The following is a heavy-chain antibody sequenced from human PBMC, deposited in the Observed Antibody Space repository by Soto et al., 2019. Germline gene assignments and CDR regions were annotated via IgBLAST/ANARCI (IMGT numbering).Heavy chain of an antibody. CDR2: ISSSSSYT. J-gene: IGHJ3*02. Sequence: PGGSLRLSSAASGFTFSDYYMSWIRQAPGKGLEWVSYISSSSSYTNYADSVKGRFTISRDNAKNSLYLQMNSLRAEDTAVYYCARTDGLYYYDSSGYGPPDAFDIWGQGTMVTVSS. V-gene: IGHV3-11*06. D-gene: IGHD3-22*01. CDR3: ARTDGLYYYDSSGYGPPDAFDI. CDR1: GFTFSDYY.